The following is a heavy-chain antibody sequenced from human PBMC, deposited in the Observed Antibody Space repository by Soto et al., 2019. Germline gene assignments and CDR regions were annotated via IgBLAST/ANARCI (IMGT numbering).Heavy chain of an antibody. J-gene: IGHJ6*02. CDR3: ARSRGSGGVEYNMDV. D-gene: IGHD3-16*01. Sequence: EVQLVESGGGLFQPGGSLRLSCAASGFTFSSYWMHWVRQGPGEGLVWVSRIMSDGSGTTYADSVKGRFTISRDNAKNTLYLQMNSLRAEDTAVYHCARSRGSGGVEYNMDVWGQGTTVTVSS. CDR2: IMSDGSGT. CDR1: GFTFSSYW. V-gene: IGHV3-74*01.